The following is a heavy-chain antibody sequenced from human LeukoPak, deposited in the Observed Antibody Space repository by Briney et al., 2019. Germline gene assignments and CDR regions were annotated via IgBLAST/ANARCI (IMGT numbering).Heavy chain of an antibody. Sequence: PSETLSLTCTVSGGSISDYYLAWIRQPAGKALEWIGRINTSGTTRYNPSLQSRVTLSMDSSNSQFSLHLTSVTAADTAVYYCARGLSHVYDFNWFDPWGQGTLVTVSS. V-gene: IGHV4-4*07. CDR2: INTSGTT. CDR3: ARGLSHVYDFNWFDP. CDR1: GGSISDYY. D-gene: IGHD2/OR15-2a*01. J-gene: IGHJ5*02.